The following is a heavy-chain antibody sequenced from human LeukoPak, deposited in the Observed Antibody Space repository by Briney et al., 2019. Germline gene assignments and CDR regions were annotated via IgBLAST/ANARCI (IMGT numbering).Heavy chain of an antibody. CDR1: GFTFSSYG. CDR2: ISYDGSNK. D-gene: IGHD6-19*01. CDR3: ARGPGPAGGSSGWYYFDY. V-gene: IGHV3-30*03. J-gene: IGHJ4*02. Sequence: GGSLRLSCAASGFTFSSYGMHWVRQAPGKGLEWVAVISYDGSNKYYADSVKGRFTISRDNSKDTLYLQMNSLRAEDTAVYYCARGPGPAGGSSGWYYFDYWGQGTLVSVSS.